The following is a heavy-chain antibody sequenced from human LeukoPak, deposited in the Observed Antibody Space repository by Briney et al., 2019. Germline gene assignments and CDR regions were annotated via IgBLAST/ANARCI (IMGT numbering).Heavy chain of an antibody. J-gene: IGHJ6*03. CDR3: ARDTRYCSSTSCSYYYYYYYMDV. V-gene: IGHV4-4*07. CDR2: IYTSGRT. CDR1: GGSISSDY. D-gene: IGHD2-2*01. Sequence: PSVTLSLTCTVSGGSISSDYWSWNRQPAGKGLEWIGRIYTSGRTNYNPPLKSRVTMSVDTAKNQFSLKLSSVTAADTAVDYCARDTRYCSSTSCSYYYYYYYMDVWGKGTTVTVSS.